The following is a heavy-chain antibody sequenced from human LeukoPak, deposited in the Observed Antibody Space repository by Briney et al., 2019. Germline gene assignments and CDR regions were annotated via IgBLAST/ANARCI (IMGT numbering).Heavy chain of an antibody. CDR2: ISWNSGSI. Sequence: SGISWNSGSIGYADSVKGRFTISRDNAKNSLYLQMNSLRAEDTALYYCAKDGEYQLQKPVNWGQGTLVTVSS. D-gene: IGHD2-2*01. J-gene: IGHJ4*02. V-gene: IGHV3-9*01. CDR3: AKDGEYQLQKPVN.